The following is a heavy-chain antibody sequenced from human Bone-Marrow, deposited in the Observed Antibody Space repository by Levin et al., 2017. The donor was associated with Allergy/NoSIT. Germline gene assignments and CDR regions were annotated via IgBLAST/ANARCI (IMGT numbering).Heavy chain of an antibody. J-gene: IGHJ4*02. D-gene: IGHD5-18*01. CDR3: AKSRDSRVYSYGYQDH. V-gene: IGHV3-30*18. CDR2: ISYDGSNT. CDR1: GFTFSTSA. Sequence: GGSLRLSCAASGFTFSTSAMHWVRQAPGKGLEWVAVISYDGSNTYYGGSVKGRFTITRDNSKNTLYLEMTSLSPEDTAVYYCAKSRDSRVYSYGYQDHWGQGTLVSVST.